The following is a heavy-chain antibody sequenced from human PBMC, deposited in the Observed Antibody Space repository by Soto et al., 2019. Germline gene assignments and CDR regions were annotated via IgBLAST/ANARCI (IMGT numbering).Heavy chain of an antibody. J-gene: IGHJ5*02. Sequence: TSVKVSCKASGGTFSTYTITWVRQAPGQGLEWMGRIIPIIGIINYAQKFQGRVTISADKFTGTAYMELTGLRSDDTAVYYCAGDPDSHYNDSHASSYPWGQGTLVTVSS. CDR3: AGDPDSHYNDSHASSYP. V-gene: IGHV1-69*04. CDR2: IIPIIGII. D-gene: IGHD4-4*01. CDR1: GGTFSTYT.